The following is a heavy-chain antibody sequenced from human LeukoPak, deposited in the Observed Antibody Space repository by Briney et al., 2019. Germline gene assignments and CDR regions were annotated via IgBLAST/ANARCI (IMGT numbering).Heavy chain of an antibody. V-gene: IGHV1-18*01. D-gene: IGHD3-3*01. CDR2: ISAYNGNT. CDR3: ARSSPGHKYYDFWSGHRKDFDY. Sequence: ASVTVSCTASGYTFTSYGISWVRQAPGQGLEWMGWISAYNGNTNYAQKLQGRVTMTTDTSTSTAYMELRSLRSDDTAVYYCARSSPGHKYYDFWSGHRKDFDYWGQGTLVTVSS. CDR1: GYTFTSYG. J-gene: IGHJ4*02.